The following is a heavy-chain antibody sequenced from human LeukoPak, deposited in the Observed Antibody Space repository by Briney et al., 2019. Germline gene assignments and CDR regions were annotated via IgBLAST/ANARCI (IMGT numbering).Heavy chain of an antibody. Sequence: GGSLRLSCSASGVAFSSSPMHWVRQAPGKTLEYVSAISSDGRNAYYADSVKGRFTMSRDNSKNTLSLQMSSLRPEDTAVYYCVPHINYSYQYWGRGTQVTVS. CDR1: GVAFSSSP. D-gene: IGHD5-18*01. V-gene: IGHV3-64D*06. CDR2: ISSDGRNA. CDR3: VPHINYSYQY. J-gene: IGHJ4*02.